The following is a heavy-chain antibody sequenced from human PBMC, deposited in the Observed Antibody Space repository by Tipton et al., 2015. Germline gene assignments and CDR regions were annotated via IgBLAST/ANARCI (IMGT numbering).Heavy chain of an antibody. D-gene: IGHD6-19*01. CDR1: GGSFSGYY. CDR3: ARQAPIAVAASNWFDP. V-gene: IGHV4-34*01. CDR2: IYYSGST. Sequence: TLSLTCAVYGGSFSGYYWTWIRQPPGKGLEWIGSIYYSGSTYYNPSLKSRVTISVDTSKNQFSLKLSSVTAADTAVYYCARQAPIAVAASNWFDPWGQGTLVTVSS. J-gene: IGHJ5*02.